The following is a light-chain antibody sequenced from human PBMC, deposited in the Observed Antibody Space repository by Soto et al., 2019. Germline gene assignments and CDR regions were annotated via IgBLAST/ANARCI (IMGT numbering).Light chain of an antibody. V-gene: IGKV4-1*01. J-gene: IGKJ1*01. CDR2: WAS. CDR1: QSVLYSSNNKNY. Sequence: DIVMTQSPDSLAVSLGERATFNCNSSQSVLYSSNNKNYVTWYQHKAGQPPKLLIYWASTRESGVPDRFSGSGSGTDFTLTISSLQAEDVAVYYCQQCYTTPRTFGQGTKVEIK. CDR3: QQCYTTPRT.